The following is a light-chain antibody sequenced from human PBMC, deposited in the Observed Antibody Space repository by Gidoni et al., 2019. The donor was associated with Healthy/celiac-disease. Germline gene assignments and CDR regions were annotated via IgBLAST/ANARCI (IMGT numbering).Light chain of an antibody. CDR2: GAS. J-gene: IGKJ4*01. CDR3: QQYGSSPLT. CDR1: QSVSSSY. Sequence: FLLSPGTLSLSPGERATLPCRASQSVSSSYLAWYQQKPGQAPRLLIYGASSRATGIPDRFSGSGSGTDFTLTISRLEPEDFAVYYCQQYGSSPLTFGGGTKVEIK. V-gene: IGKV3-20*01.